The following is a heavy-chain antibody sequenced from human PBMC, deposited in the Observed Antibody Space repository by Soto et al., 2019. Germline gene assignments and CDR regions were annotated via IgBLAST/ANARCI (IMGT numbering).Heavy chain of an antibody. D-gene: IGHD2-21*01. J-gene: IGHJ3*02. CDR2: IWSDGIQK. V-gene: IGHV3-33*01. Sequence: QVQLVESGGGVVQPGRSLRLSCTTSGFTFSDYGMHWVRQAPGKGLEWVAVIWSDGIQKYYPDSVHGRFTISRDNSANTLYLQMSRLPVEDTAVDYWVRRGQIAGAFDIWGQGTMVPV. CDR3: VRRGQIAGAFDI. CDR1: GFTFSDYG.